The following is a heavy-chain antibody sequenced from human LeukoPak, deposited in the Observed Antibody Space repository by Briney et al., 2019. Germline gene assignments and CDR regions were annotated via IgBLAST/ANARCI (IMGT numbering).Heavy chain of an antibody. CDR1: GFTFSTYG. CDR2: ISGSGGST. D-gene: IGHD6-19*01. V-gene: IGHV3-23*01. J-gene: IGHJ5*02. Sequence: GGTLRLSCAASGFTFSTYGMSWVRQAPGKGLAWVSAISGSGGSTYYADSVKGRFTISRDNSKNTLYLQMNSLRAEDTAVYYCAKDPPRRIAVAGTVWFDPWGQGTLVTVSS. CDR3: AKDPPRRIAVAGTVWFDP.